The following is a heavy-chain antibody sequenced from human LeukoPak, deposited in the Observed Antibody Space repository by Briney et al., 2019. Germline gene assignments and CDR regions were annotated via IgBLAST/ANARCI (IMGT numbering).Heavy chain of an antibody. J-gene: IGHJ4*02. V-gene: IGHV3-30-3*01. CDR2: ISYDGSNK. CDR3: ARGRIQLWFVGPFDY. CDR1: GFTFSSYA. Sequence: GGSLRLSCAASGFTFSSYAMHWVRQAPGKGLEWVAVISYDGSNKYYADSVKGRFTISRDNSKNTLYLQMNSLRAEDTAVYYCARGRIQLWFVGPFDYWGQGTLVTVSS. D-gene: IGHD5-18*01.